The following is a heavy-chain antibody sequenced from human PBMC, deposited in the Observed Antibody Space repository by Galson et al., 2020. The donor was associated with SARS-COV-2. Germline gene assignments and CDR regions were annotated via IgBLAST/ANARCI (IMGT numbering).Heavy chain of an antibody. CDR2: INSDGSST. Sequence: PGGSLRLSCAASGFTFSSYWMHSVRQAPGKGLVWVSRINSDGSSTSYADSVKGRFTISRDNAKNTLYLQMNSLRAEDTAVYYCARDPDNSGWRLDGFDIWGQGTMVTVSS. CDR1: GFTFSSYW. V-gene: IGHV3-74*01. CDR3: ARDPDNSGWRLDGFDI. J-gene: IGHJ3*02. D-gene: IGHD6-19*01.